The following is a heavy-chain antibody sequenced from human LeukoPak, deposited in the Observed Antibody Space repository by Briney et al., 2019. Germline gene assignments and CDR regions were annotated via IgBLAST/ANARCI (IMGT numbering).Heavy chain of an antibody. CDR1: GFTFSSYA. CDR2: ISGSGGST. J-gene: IGHJ6*03. CDR3: ASTVAVAGTDRPETIPYYYYLDV. D-gene: IGHD6-19*01. V-gene: IGHV3-23*01. Sequence: GGSLRLSCAASGFTFSSYAMNWVRQAPGKGLEWVSAISGSGGSTYYADSVKGRFTISRDNSKNTLYLQMNSLRAEDTAVYYCASTVAVAGTDRPETIPYYYYLDVWGKGTTVTVSS.